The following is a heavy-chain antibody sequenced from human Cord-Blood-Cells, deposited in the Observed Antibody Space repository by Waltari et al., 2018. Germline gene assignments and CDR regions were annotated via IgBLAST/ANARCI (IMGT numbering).Heavy chain of an antibody. D-gene: IGHD3-3*01. CDR2: ISGSGGST. J-gene: IGHJ4*02. CDR3: AKDLSSRYIGGSLDY. Sequence: EVQLLESGGGLVQPGGSLRLSCAASGFTFSSYAMSWVRQAPGKGLEWVSAISGSGGSTYYADSVKGRFTIARDNSKNTLYLQMNSLRAEDTAVYYCAKDLSSRYIGGSLDYWGQGTLVTVSS. V-gene: IGHV3-23*01. CDR1: GFTFSSYA.